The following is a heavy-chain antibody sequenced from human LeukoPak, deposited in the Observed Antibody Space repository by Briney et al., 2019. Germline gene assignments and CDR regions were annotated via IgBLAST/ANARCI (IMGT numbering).Heavy chain of an antibody. CDR2: VDPEDGET. CDR3: ATVPYDFWSGYYTVNDY. J-gene: IGHJ4*02. D-gene: IGHD3-3*01. CDR1: GYTFTDYY. V-gene: IGHV1-69-2*01. Sequence: ASVKVSCKVSGYTFTDYYMHWVQQAPGKGLEWMGLVDPEDGETIYAEKFQGRVTITADTSTDTAYMELSSLRSEDTAVYHCATVPYDFWSGYYTVNDYWGQGTLVTVSS.